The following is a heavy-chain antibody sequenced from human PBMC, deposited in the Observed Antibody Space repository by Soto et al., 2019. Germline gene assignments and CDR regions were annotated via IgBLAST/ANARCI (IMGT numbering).Heavy chain of an antibody. CDR2: ISYDGSNK. D-gene: IGHD3-22*01. V-gene: IGHV3-30*18. J-gene: IGHJ4*02. CDR3: AKGSLDSSGYYYDPEPKYYFDY. Sequence: QVQLVESGGGVVQPGRSLRLSCAASGFTFSSYGMHWVRQAPGKGLEWVAVISYDGSNKYYADSVKGRFTISRDNSKNTLYLQMNSLRAEDTAVYYCAKGSLDSSGYYYDPEPKYYFDYWGQGTLVTVSS. CDR1: GFTFSSYG.